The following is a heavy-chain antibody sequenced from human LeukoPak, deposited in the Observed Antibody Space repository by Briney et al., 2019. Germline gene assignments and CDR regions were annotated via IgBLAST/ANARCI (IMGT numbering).Heavy chain of an antibody. CDR3: ARDTRTAQGFDY. J-gene: IGHJ4*02. V-gene: IGHV6-1*01. Sequence: SQTLSLTCAISGDSVSSNSAAWNWIRQSPSRGLEWLGRTYYRSKWYNDYAVSVKSRITINPDTSNNRFSLSLSAVTAADTAIYYCARDTRTAQGFDYWGQGILVTVSS. CDR1: GDSVSSNSAA. D-gene: IGHD2-15*01. CDR2: TYYRSKWYN.